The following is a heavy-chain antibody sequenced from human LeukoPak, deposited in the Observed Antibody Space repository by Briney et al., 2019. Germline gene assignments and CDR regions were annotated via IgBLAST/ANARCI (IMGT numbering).Heavy chain of an antibody. D-gene: IGHD3-16*01. Sequence: LSLTCTVSGGSISSYYWSWIRQPPGKGLEWVSYISSSGSTIYYADSVKGRFTISRDNANNSLYLQMHSLRAEDTAVYYCARDQGGGVLDIWGQGTMVTVSS. CDR3: ARDQGGGVLDI. V-gene: IGHV3-11*04. CDR1: GGSISSYY. CDR2: ISSSGSTI. J-gene: IGHJ3*02.